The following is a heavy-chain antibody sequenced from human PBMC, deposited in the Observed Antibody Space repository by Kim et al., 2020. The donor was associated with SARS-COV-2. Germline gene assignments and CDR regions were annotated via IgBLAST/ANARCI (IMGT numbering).Heavy chain of an antibody. J-gene: IGHJ4*01. CDR3: ARDAWAQGWTDGFDY. D-gene: IGHD1-26*01. CDR1: GFTFTSFW. V-gene: IGHV3-7*01. Sequence: GGSLRLSCAASGFTFTSFWMSWVRQAPGKGLEWVANINQHGSETKYVDSVKGRFTISRDNAKDSVYLQMNNLRAEDRAVYYCARDAWAQGWTDGFDYWC. CDR2: INQHGSET.